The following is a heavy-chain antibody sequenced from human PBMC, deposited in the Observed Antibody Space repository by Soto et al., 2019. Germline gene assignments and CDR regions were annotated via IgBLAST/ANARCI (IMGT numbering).Heavy chain of an antibody. Sequence: ASVKVSCKASGYTFTSYGISWVRQAPGQGLEWLGWINGYNGNTNYGQNFQGRVTMTTDTSTSTAYMELRSLRSDDTAVYYCARMGDVPYYYYGMDVWGQGTTVTVSS. CDR1: GYTFTSYG. J-gene: IGHJ6*02. CDR2: INGYNGNT. D-gene: IGHD3-16*01. CDR3: ARMGDVPYYYYGMDV. V-gene: IGHV1-18*01.